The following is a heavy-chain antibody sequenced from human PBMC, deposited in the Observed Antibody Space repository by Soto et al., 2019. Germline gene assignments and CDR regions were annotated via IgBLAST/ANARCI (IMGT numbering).Heavy chain of an antibody. Sequence: GASVKVSCKASGGTFSSYAISWVRQAPGQGLEWMGGIIPIFGTANYAQKFQGRVTITADESTSTAYMELSSLRSEDTAVYYCARDLNHPDIVVVPAAPIYGMDVWGQGTTVTVPS. D-gene: IGHD2-2*01. V-gene: IGHV1-69*13. CDR2: IIPIFGTA. CDR1: GGTFSSYA. J-gene: IGHJ6*02. CDR3: ARDLNHPDIVVVPAAPIYGMDV.